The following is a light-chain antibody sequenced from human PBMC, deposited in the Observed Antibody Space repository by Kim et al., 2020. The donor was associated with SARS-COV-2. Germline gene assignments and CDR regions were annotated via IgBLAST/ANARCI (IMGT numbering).Light chain of an antibody. V-gene: IGLV2-14*01. CDR1: NSHVNAYHY. Sequence: HSICSSCTQTNSHVNAYHYDPWYQHHPGKAARLMIYELTTRPSGDSCRFSGPRSGNTASLTISDLQAEDEADYYCSSYTGSSGLMVFCGGTQLTVL. CDR2: ELT. J-gene: IGLJ3*02. CDR3: SSYTGSSGLMV.